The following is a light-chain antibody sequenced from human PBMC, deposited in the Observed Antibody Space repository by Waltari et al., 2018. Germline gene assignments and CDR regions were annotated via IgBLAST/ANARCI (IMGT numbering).Light chain of an antibody. J-gene: IGKJ1*01. CDR1: QGIGND. CDR3: LQYNTYPWT. Sequence: DIQMTQSPSSLSASVGDRVIITCRASQGIGNDLGWYQQKPGKVPQRLIYEASTLQSGVPSRFSCSGSGTEFTLTISSLQPEDFASFYCLQYNTYPWTFGQGTKVEVK. CDR2: EAS. V-gene: IGKV1-17*01.